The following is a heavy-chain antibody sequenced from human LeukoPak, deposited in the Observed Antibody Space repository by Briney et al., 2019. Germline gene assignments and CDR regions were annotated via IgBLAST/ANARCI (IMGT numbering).Heavy chain of an antibody. CDR1: GGSISSYY. V-gene: IGHV4-30-4*08. J-gene: IGHJ5*02. CDR3: ARDIAVGGTGNWFDP. D-gene: IGHD6-19*01. Sequence: SETLSLTCTVSGGSISSYYWSWIRQPPGKGLEWIGYIYYSGSTYYNPSLKSRVTISVDTSKNQFSLKLSSVTAADTAVYYCARDIAVGGTGNWFDPWGQGTLVTVSS. CDR2: IYYSGST.